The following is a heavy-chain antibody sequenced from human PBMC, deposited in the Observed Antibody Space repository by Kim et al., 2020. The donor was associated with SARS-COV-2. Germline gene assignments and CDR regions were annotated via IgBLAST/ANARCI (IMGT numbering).Heavy chain of an antibody. J-gene: IGHJ2*01. CDR1: GGSISSYY. CDR2: IYYSGST. Sequence: SETLSLTCTVSGGSISSYYWSWIRQPPGKGLEWIGYIYYSGSTNYNPSLKSRVTISVDTSKNQFSLKLSSVTVADTAVYYCARDHREWLQYTANWYFDLWGRGTLVTVSP. V-gene: IGHV4-59*01. D-gene: IGHD3-3*01. CDR3: ARDHREWLQYTANWYFDL.